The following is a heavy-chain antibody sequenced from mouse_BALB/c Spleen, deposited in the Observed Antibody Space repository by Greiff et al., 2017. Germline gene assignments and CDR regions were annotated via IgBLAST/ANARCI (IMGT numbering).Heavy chain of an antibody. CDR1: GYTFTSYY. Sequence: VQLVESGPELVKPGASVRISCKASGYTFTSYYIHWVKQRPGQGLEWIGWIYPGNVNTKYNEKFKGKATLTADKSSSTAYMQLSSLTSEDSAVYFCARYGLGQGGWYFDVWGAGTTVTVSS. V-gene: IGHV1S56*01. J-gene: IGHJ1*01. D-gene: IGHD3-3*01. CDR2: IYPGNVNT. CDR3: ARYGLGQGGWYFDV.